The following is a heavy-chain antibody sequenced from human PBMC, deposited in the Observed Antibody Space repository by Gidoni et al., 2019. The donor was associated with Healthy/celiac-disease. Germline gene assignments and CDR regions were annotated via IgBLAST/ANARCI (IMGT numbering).Heavy chain of an antibody. D-gene: IGHD5-12*01. Sequence: VQLVESRGGLFKPGGYLILSYAASGFTFSSYSMNWVRQAPGKGLEWVSSISSSSRYIYYADSVKGRCTISRDNAKNSLYLQTNSLSAEDTAVYYCARDGGGMATTPGSFEIWVQGTMVTVSS. J-gene: IGHJ3*02. CDR2: ISSSSRYI. V-gene: IGHV3-21*01. CDR3: ARDGGGMATTPGSFEI. CDR1: GFTFSSYS.